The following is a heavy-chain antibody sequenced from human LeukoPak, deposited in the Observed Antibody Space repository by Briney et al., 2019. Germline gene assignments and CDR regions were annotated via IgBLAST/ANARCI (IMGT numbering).Heavy chain of an antibody. CDR3: ARAQAVADLNWFDP. V-gene: IGHV3-48*02. Sequence: GGSLRLSCAASGLTFSSYSMNWVRQAPGKGLEWVSYISSSSSTIYYADSVKGRFTISRDNAKNSLYLQMNSLRDEDTAVYYCARAQAVADLNWFDPWGQGTLVTVSS. CDR2: ISSSSSTI. J-gene: IGHJ5*02. CDR1: GLTFSSYS. D-gene: IGHD6-19*01.